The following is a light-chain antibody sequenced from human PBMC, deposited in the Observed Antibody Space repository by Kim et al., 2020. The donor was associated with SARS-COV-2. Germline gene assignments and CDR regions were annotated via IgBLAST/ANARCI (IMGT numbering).Light chain of an antibody. Sequence: EILMTQSPSSLSASVGDRVTITCRASQGISNYLAWYQQKPGKVPNLLIYAASTLATGVPSRFSGSGSGTDFTLTISSLQPDDVAIYYCQKYNSASWTFGQGTKVEIK. V-gene: IGKV1-27*01. CDR2: AAS. CDR1: QGISNY. J-gene: IGKJ1*01. CDR3: QKYNSASWT.